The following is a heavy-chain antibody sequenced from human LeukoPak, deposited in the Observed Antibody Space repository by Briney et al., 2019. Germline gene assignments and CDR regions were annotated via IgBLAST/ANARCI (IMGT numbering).Heavy chain of an antibody. D-gene: IGHD6-6*01. Sequence: SETLSLTRTVSGGSISSSSYYWGWTRQPPGKGLEWIGRIYYSGSTYYNPSLNSRVTISVGTSKKQFSLKLSSVTAADTAVYYCARGLPQLVPARGFDYWGQGTVVTVSS. V-gene: IGHV4-39*07. CDR2: IYYSGST. CDR1: GGSISSSSYY. CDR3: ARGLPQLVPARGFDY. J-gene: IGHJ4*02.